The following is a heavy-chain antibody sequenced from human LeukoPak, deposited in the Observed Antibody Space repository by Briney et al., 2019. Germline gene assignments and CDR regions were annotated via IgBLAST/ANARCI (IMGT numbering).Heavy chain of an antibody. CDR2: ISGSGGST. J-gene: IGHJ5*02. CDR3: AAGSAYCGGDCYRWFDP. Sequence: GRSLRLSCTASGFTFGDYAMSWVRQAPGKGLEWVSTISGSGGSTYYADSVKGRFTISRDNSKKTLYVQMNSLRAEDTAVYYCAAGSAYCGGDCYRWFDPWGQGTLVTVSS. D-gene: IGHD2-21*02. V-gene: IGHV3-23*01. CDR1: GFTFGDYA.